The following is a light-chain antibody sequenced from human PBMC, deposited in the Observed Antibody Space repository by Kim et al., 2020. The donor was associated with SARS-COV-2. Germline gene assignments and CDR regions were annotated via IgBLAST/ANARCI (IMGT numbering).Light chain of an antibody. CDR3: QVWDTSTYHVV. Sequence: SYELTQPPSVSVAPGRTATIACGGNNIGGKSVNWYQQKPGQAPVLVIYYDYSRPLGIPERISASNSGNTATLTISRVEAGDEADYYCQVWDTSTYHVVFGGGTQLTVL. V-gene: IGLV3-21*04. CDR1: NIGGKS. CDR2: YDY. J-gene: IGLJ2*01.